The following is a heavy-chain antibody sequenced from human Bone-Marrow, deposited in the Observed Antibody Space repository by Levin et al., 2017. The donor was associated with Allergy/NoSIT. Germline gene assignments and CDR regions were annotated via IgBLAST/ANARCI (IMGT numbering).Heavy chain of an antibody. CDR1: GGTFSSHG. CDR2: IIPIFDSA. CDR3: ATTGIASAANYFAY. V-gene: IGHV1-69*13. D-gene: IGHD2-2*01. Sequence: SVKVSCKASGGTFSSHGISWVRQAPGQGLEWMGGIIPIFDSANYAQNSHGRLTITADESTSTAYMELSSLRSEDTALYYCATTGIASAANYFAYWGQGTLVTVSS. J-gene: IGHJ4*02.